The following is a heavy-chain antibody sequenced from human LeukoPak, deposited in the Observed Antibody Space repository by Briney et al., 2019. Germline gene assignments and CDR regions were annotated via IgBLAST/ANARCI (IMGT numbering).Heavy chain of an antibody. D-gene: IGHD6-19*01. V-gene: IGHV3-21*01. J-gene: IGHJ4*02. CDR3: ARVMTVAGTESFDY. CDR1: GFTFSTYT. Sequence: PGGSLRLSCAASGFTFSTYTMNWVRRAPGKGLEWVSSITSRSSSIYYADSVRGRFTISRDSAKNSLYLQMNSLRAEDTAVYYCARVMTVAGTESFDYWGQGTLVTVSS. CDR2: ITSRSSSI.